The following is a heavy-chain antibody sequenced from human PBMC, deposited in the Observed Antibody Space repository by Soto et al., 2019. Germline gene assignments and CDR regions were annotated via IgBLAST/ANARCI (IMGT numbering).Heavy chain of an antibody. CDR1: GYTFTSYG. CDR3: ARDDLGYCSGGSCYSILFFDY. CDR2: ISAYNGNT. V-gene: IGHV1-18*04. J-gene: IGHJ4*02. D-gene: IGHD2-15*01. Sequence: ASVKVSCKASGYTFTSYGISWVRQAPGQGLEWTGWISAYNGNTNYAQKLQGRVTMTTDTSTSTAYMELRSLRSDDTAVYYCARDDLGYCSGGSCYSILFFDYWGQGTLVTVSS.